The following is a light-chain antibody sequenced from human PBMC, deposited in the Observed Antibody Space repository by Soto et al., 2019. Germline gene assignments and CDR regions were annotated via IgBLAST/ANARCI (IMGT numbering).Light chain of an antibody. Sequence: DIQMTQSPSSLSASVGDRVTITCRASQSIRSYLNWYQQKPGKAPKLLIYAASSLQSGVPSRFSGSGSGTDFTLTISSLQPEDFATYYCQQSYSRRTFGQGTRWISN. CDR2: AAS. V-gene: IGKV1-39*01. J-gene: IGKJ1*01. CDR3: QQSYSRRT. CDR1: QSIRSY.